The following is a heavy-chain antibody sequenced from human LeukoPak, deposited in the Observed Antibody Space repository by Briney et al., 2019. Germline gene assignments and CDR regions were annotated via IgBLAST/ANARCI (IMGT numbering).Heavy chain of an antibody. D-gene: IGHD6-13*01. CDR3: ARGLMMAVAGRGEFHY. Sequence: SETLSLTCTVSGGSISSSSYYWGWIRQPPGKGLEWIGNIYYSGSTYYNPSLQSRVTISVDTSKNQFSLKLSSVTAADTAVYYCARGLMMAVAGRGEFHYWGQGTLVTVSS. CDR2: IYYSGST. V-gene: IGHV4-39*07. J-gene: IGHJ4*02. CDR1: GGSISSSSYY.